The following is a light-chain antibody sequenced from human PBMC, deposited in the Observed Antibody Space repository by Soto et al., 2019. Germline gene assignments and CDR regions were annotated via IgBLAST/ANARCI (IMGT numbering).Light chain of an antibody. CDR3: QQSYRTPIT. CDR2: AVS. Sequence: DIQMTQSPSSLSASAGDRVTITCRASQSISSYLNWYQVKPGRAPKLLIYAVSSLQGGVPSRFSGSGSGTDFTLTISSLQPEDFATYYCQQSYRTPITFGQGTRLEIK. V-gene: IGKV1-39*01. J-gene: IGKJ5*01. CDR1: QSISSY.